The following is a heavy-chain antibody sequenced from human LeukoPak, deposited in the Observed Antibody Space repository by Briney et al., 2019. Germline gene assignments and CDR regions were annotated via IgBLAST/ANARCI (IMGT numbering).Heavy chain of an antibody. D-gene: IGHD6-19*01. J-gene: IGHJ3*02. CDR3: AAYSSGWQGDAFDI. Sequence: ASVKVSCKASGYTFTGYYMHWVRQAPGQGLEWMGWINPNSGGTNYAQKFQGRVTMTRDTSISTAYMELSRLRSDDTAVYYCAAYSSGWQGDAFDIWGQGTMVTVSS. V-gene: IGHV1-2*02. CDR2: INPNSGGT. CDR1: GYTFTGYY.